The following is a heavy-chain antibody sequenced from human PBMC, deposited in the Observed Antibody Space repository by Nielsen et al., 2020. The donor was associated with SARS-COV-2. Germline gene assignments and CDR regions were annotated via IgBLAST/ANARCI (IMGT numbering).Heavy chain of an antibody. CDR2: ISYDGSNK. Sequence: GGSLRLSCAASGFTFSSYGMHWVRQAPGKGLEWVAVISYDGSNKYYADSVKGRFTISRDNSKNTLYLQMNSLRAEDTAVYYCAKGSMLRPYYFDYWGQGTLVTVSS. CDR1: GFTFSSYG. V-gene: IGHV3-30*18. CDR3: AKGSMLRPYYFDY. D-gene: IGHD3-10*01. J-gene: IGHJ4*02.